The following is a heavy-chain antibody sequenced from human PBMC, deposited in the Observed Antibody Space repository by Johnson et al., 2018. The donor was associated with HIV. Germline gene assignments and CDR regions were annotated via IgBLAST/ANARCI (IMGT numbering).Heavy chain of an antibody. J-gene: IGHJ3*01. CDR2: ISFDGNNK. V-gene: IGHV3-30*04. CDR1: VFTFSNYA. CDR3: ARARGWEYAFDL. D-gene: IGHD1-26*01. Sequence: QVQLVESGGGVVQPGRSLRLSCAASVFTFSNYAKHWVRQAPGKGLEWVAVISFDGNNKYYADSVKGRLTISRDNSKNSLFLQMNSLRAEDTAVYYCARARGWEYAFDLWGQGTMVTVSS.